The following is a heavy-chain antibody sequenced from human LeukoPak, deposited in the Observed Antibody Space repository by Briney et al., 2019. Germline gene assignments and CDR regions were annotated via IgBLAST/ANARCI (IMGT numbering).Heavy chain of an antibody. CDR1: GYTFTSYD. D-gene: IGHD3-10*01. J-gene: IGHJ5*02. V-gene: IGHV1-8*01. Sequence: ASVKVSCKASGYTFTSYDINWVRQATGQGLEWMGWMNANSGNTGYAQKFQGRVTMTRNTSISTAYMELSSLRSEDTAVYYCARVQSRVVRGVILRFDPWGQGTLVTVSS. CDR2: MNANSGNT. CDR3: ARVQSRVVRGVILRFDP.